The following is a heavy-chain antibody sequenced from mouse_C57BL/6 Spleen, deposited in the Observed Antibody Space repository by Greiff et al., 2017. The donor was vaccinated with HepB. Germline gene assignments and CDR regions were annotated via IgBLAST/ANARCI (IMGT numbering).Heavy chain of an antibody. V-gene: IGHV1-64*01. D-gene: IGHD2-5*01. CDR1: GYTFTSYW. CDR3: ARSAYYSNYEAWFAY. J-gene: IGHJ3*01. CDR2: IHPNSGST. Sequence: VQLQQSGAELVKPGASVKLSCKASGYTFTSYWMHWVKQRPGQGLEWIGMIHPNSGSTNYNEKFKSKATLTVDKSSSTAYMQLSSLTSEDSAVYYCARSAYYSNYEAWFAYWGQGTLVTVSA.